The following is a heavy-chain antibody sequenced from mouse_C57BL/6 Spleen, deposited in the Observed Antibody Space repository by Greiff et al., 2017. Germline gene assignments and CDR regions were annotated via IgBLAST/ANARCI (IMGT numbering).Heavy chain of an antibody. D-gene: IGHD2-2*01. CDR1: GFSLTSYA. CDR2: IWTGGGT. J-gene: IGHJ2*01. V-gene: IGHV2-9-1*01. CDR3: ARKGDGYGVDYFDY. Sequence: VQLQESGPGLVAPSQSLSITCTVSGFSLTSYAISWVRQPPGKGLEWLGVIWTGGGTNYTSALKSRLSISKDNSKSQVFLKMNSRQTDDRARYYCARKGDGYGVDYFDYWGQGTTLTVSS.